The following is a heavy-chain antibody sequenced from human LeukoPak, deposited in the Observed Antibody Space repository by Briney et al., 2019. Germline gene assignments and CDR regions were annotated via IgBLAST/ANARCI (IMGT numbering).Heavy chain of an antibody. D-gene: IGHD3-22*01. Sequence: GGSLRLSCAASGFTFSGSAMHWVRQASGKGLEWVGRIRSKANSYATAYAASVKGRFTISRDDSKNTAYLQMNSLKAEDTAVYYCTRPTYYYDSSGYYHDYWGQGTLVTVSS. CDR1: GFTFSGSA. V-gene: IGHV3-73*01. CDR2: IRSKANSYAT. J-gene: IGHJ4*02. CDR3: TRPTYYYDSSGYYHDY.